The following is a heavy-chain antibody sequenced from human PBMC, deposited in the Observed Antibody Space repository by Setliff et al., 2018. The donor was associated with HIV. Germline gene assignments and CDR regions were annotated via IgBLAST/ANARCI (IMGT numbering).Heavy chain of an antibody. V-gene: IGHV4-38-2*01. D-gene: IGHD6-13*01. J-gene: IGHJ1*01. CDR1: GYSISSAYY. CDR2: FYHDGSAQYNSVSS. CDR3: AGIIATPGTT. Sequence: SETLSLTCAVSGYSISSAYYWGWIRQPPGKGLEWIGSFYHDGSAQYNSVSSYYNPSLKSRVSISADMSKNKLSLKMTSVTAADTAVYYCAGIIATPGTTWGQGTLVTVSS.